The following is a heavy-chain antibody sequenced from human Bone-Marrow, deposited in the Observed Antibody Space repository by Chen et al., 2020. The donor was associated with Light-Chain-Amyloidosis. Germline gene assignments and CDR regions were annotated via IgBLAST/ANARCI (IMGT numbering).Heavy chain of an antibody. CDR3: TRDWGRFVVVVPAQGSPFDY. CDR1: GFTFGDYA. CDR2: IRSKAYGGTT. J-gene: IGHJ4*02. V-gene: IGHV3-49*03. D-gene: IGHD2-2*01. Sequence: EVQLVESGGGLVQPGRSLRLSCTASGFTFGDYAMSWFRQAPGKGLEWVGFIRSKAYGGTTEYAASVKGRFTISRDDSKSIAYLQMNSLKTEDTAVYYCTRDWGRFVVVVPAQGSPFDYWGQGTLVTVSS.